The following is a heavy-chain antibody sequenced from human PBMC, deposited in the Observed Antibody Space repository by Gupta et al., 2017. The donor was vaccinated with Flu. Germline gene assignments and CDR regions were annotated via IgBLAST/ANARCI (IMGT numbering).Heavy chain of an antibody. Sequence: GLEWMGRINPNSGGTNYAQKFQGRVTMTRDTSISTAYMELSRLRSDDTAVYYCARDLYCSSTSCYKGGWFDPWGQGTLVTVSS. CDR2: INPNSGGT. V-gene: IGHV1-2*06. CDR3: ARDLYCSSTSCYKGGWFDP. J-gene: IGHJ5*02. D-gene: IGHD2-2*02.